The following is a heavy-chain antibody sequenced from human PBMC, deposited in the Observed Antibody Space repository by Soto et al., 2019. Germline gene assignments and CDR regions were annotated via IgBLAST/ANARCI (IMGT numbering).Heavy chain of an antibody. D-gene: IGHD5-18*01. Sequence: SVKVSCKASGYTFTYRYLHWVRQAPGQALEWMGWITPFNGNTNYAQKFQDRVTITRDRSMSTAYMELSSLRSEDTAMYYCASGGIQLGGPFDYGGQGTLVTVSS. V-gene: IGHV1-45*02. CDR2: ITPFNGNT. CDR1: GYTFTYRY. J-gene: IGHJ4*02. CDR3: ASGGIQLGGPFDY.